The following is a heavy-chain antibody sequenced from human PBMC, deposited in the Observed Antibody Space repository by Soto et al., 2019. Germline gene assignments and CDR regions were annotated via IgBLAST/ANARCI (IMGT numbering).Heavy chain of an antibody. CDR3: AILNTRYCTNGVCYAFDI. D-gene: IGHD2-8*01. Sequence: GESLKISCKGSGYSFTSYWIGWVRQMPGKGLEWMGIIYPGDSDTRYSPAFQGQVTISADKSISTAYLQWSSLKASDTAMYYCAILNTRYCTNGVCYAFDIWGQGTMVTVSS. CDR1: GYSFTSYW. J-gene: IGHJ3*02. V-gene: IGHV5-51*01. CDR2: IYPGDSDT.